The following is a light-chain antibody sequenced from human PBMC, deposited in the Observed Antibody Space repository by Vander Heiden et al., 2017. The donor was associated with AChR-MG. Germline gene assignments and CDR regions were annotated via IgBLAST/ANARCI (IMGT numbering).Light chain of an antibody. J-gene: IGKJ1*01. Sequence: EVVLTQSPATLSLSPGERATLSCRASQSVASYLAWYQQKPGQAPRLLIYDASNRANGTPARFRGSGSGTDFTLTSSSLENEDSATYYWQHRNNLGTFGQGTKVEIK. CDR3: QHRNNLGT. V-gene: IGKV3-11*01. CDR2: DAS. CDR1: QSVASY.